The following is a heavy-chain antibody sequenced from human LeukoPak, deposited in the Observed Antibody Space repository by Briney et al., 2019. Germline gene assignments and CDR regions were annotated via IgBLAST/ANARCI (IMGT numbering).Heavy chain of an antibody. CDR3: ARGRDGYGIFDY. V-gene: IGHV4-38-2*02. CDR1: GYSITSAYY. Sequence: SETLSLTCTVSGYSITSAYYWGWIRQPPGNGLEWIGSFFLKGSTYYNPSLKSRVTISVDTSKNQFSLKLSSVTAADTAVYYCARGRDGYGIFDYWGQGTLVTVSS. D-gene: IGHD5-24*01. J-gene: IGHJ4*02. CDR2: FFLKGST.